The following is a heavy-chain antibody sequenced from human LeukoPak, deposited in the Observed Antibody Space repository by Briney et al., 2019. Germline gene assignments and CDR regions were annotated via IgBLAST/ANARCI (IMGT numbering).Heavy chain of an antibody. D-gene: IGHD6-13*01. CDR1: GGSTTSYY. V-gene: IGHV4-4*07. J-gene: IGHJ6*04. CDR2: IFTVGST. Sequence: ASETLSLTCTHPGGSTTSYYWSWIRPPAGKGLGWIGRIFTVGSTNYNPSLKSRATISVDTSKNQFSLKRSSVTAADTAVYYCARDRAAVGEMDVWGKGTTVTVSS. CDR3: ARDRAAVGEMDV.